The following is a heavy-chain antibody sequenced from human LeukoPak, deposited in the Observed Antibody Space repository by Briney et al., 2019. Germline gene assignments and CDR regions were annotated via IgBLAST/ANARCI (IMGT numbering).Heavy chain of an antibody. D-gene: IGHD2-15*01. Sequence: GGSLRLSCAASGITFNSYTMNWVRQAPGKGLEWVSYITSGGTTIYYADSVRGRFTISRDNAENSLYLQMNSLRAEDTAVYYCARDFGGSQDYWGQGTLVTVSS. CDR3: ARDFGGSQDY. V-gene: IGHV3-48*01. J-gene: IGHJ4*02. CDR2: ITSGGTTI. CDR1: GITFNSYT.